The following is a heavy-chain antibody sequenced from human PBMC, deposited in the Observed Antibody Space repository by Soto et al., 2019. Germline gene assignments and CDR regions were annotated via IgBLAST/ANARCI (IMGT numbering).Heavy chain of an antibody. CDR3: TTGYGDYVRDY. CDR2: IRSKANNYAT. J-gene: IGHJ4*02. Sequence: EVQLVESGGGLVQPGESLKLSCAVSGFTFSGSAMHWVRQASGKGLEWVGRIRSKANNYATAYAASVKGRFTISRDDSKNMAYLQMNSLKSEDTAVYYCTTGYGDYVRDYWGQGTLVTVSS. D-gene: IGHD4-17*01. CDR1: GFTFSGSA. V-gene: IGHV3-73*01.